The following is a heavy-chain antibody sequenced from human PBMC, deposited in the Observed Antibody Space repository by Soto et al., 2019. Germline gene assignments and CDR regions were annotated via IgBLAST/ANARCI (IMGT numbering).Heavy chain of an antibody. D-gene: IGHD5-12*01. CDR3: TKAQPATLFDY. J-gene: IGHJ4*02. CDR1: GFTFSDHY. CDR2: SRNKANSYTT. Sequence: EVQLVESGGGLVQPGGSLRLSCAVSGFTFSDHYVDWVRQAPGKGLEWVGRSRNKANSYTTEYSASVKGRFTISRDESKNSLYLQMNSLETEDTAMYYCTKAQPATLFDYWGQGTLVTVSS. V-gene: IGHV3-72*01.